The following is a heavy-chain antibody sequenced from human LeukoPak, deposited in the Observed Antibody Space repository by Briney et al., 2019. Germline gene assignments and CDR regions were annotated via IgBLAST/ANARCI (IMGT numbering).Heavy chain of an antibody. CDR2: IYYSGST. D-gene: IGHD6-13*01. CDR3: ARYSTDSSSWHPIIDY. V-gene: IGHV4-61*08. CDR1: GGSINSGDYY. J-gene: IGHJ4*02. Sequence: PSETLSLTCTVSGGSINSGDYYWVWIRQPPGKGLEWIGYIYYSGSTNYNPSLKSRVTISVDTSKNQFSLKLSSVTAADTAVYYCARYSTDSSSWHPIIDYWGQGTLVTVSS.